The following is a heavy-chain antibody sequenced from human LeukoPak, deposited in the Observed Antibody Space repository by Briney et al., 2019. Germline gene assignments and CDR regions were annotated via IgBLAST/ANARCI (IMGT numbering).Heavy chain of an antibody. CDR3: ASGGYSYGRPFDY. V-gene: IGHV3-23*01. J-gene: IGHJ4*02. Sequence: GGSLRLSCAVSGFTFASYAMNWVRQAPGKGLDWVSVVSGNGANTYYADSVKGRFTISRDNSKNTLYLQMNSLRAEDTAVYYCASGGYSYGRPFDYWGQGTLVTVSS. CDR2: VSGNGANT. CDR1: GFTFASYA. D-gene: IGHD5-18*01.